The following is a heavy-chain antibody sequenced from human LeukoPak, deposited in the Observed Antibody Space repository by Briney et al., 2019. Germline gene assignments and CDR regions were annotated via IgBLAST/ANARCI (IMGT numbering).Heavy chain of an antibody. CDR2: IYYSGST. CDR3: ARVTTVTTGAHYYYYYMDV. D-gene: IGHD4-17*01. Sequence: SETLSLTCTVSGGSISSYYWSWIRQPPGKGLEWIGYIYYSGSTNYNPSLKSRVTISVDTSKNQFSLKLSSVTAADTAVYYCARVTTVTTGAHYYYYYMDVWGKGTTVTVSS. V-gene: IGHV4-59*12. CDR1: GGSISSYY. J-gene: IGHJ6*03.